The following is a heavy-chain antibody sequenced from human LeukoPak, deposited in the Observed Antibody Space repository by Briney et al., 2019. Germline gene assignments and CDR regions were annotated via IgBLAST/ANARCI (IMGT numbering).Heavy chain of an antibody. CDR1: GFPFNIYA. J-gene: IGHJ4*02. D-gene: IGHD3-22*01. CDR2: ISGSGGKT. CDR3: AKDCVHYYDSSGPYYFDY. V-gene: IGHV3-23*01. Sequence: GGSLRLSCSASGFPFNIYAMNWVRQAPGKGLEWVSGISGSGGKTYYADSVKGRFTISRDNSKNTLYLQMDSLRAEDTAVYYCAKDCVHYYDSSGPYYFDYWGQGTLVTVSS.